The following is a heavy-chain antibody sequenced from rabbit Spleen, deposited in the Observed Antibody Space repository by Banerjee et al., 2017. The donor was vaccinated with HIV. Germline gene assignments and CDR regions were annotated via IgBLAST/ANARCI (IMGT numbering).Heavy chain of an antibody. CDR3: ARDLVGVIGWNFGW. CDR1: GFSFSNNYV. J-gene: IGHJ4*01. D-gene: IGHD1-1*01. V-gene: IGHV1S40*01. CDR2: INAGIFDAP. Sequence: QSLEESGGDLVKPGASLTLTCTASGFSFSNNYVMCWVRQAPGKGLEWIGCINAGIFDAPYYPTWVKGRFTISKTSSTTVTLQMASLTAADTATYFCARDLVGVIGWNFGWWGPGTL.